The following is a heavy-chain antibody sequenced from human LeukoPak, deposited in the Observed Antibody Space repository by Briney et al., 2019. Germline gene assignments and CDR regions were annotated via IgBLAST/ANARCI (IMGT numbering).Heavy chain of an antibody. V-gene: IGHV4-34*01. CDR3: AREPQWNDAFDI. Sequence: SETLSLTCAVYGGSFSGYYWSWIRQPPGKGLEWIGEINHSGSTNYNPSLKSRVTITVDTSKNQFSLKLSSVTAADTAVYYCAREPQWNDAFDIWGQGTMVTVSS. D-gene: IGHD6-19*01. CDR1: GGSFSGYY. CDR2: INHSGST. J-gene: IGHJ3*02.